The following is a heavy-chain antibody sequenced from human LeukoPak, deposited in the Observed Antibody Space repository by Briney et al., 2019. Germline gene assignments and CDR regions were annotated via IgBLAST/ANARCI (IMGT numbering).Heavy chain of an antibody. V-gene: IGHV1-58*02. J-gene: IGHJ4*02. Sequence: SVKVSSKASGFTFTSSAMQWVRQARGQRLEWIGWIVVGSGNTNYAQKFQERVTITRDMSTSTAYMELSSLRSEDTAVYYCAAAPVEVGELSYDFDYWGQGTLVTVSS. CDR3: AAAPVEVGELSYDFDY. CDR1: GFTFTSSA. CDR2: IVVGSGNT. D-gene: IGHD3-16*02.